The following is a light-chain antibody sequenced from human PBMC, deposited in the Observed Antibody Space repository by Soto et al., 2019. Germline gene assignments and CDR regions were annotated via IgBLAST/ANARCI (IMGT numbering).Light chain of an antibody. CDR2: DAS. Sequence: EIVLTQSPGTLSLSPGERATLSCGASQSVSSSYLAWYQQKPGLVPRLLIYDASNRATGIPDRFSGSGSGTDFTLTISRLEQEDVAVYYCQQYGSSGTFGQGTKGDIK. J-gene: IGKJ1*01. V-gene: IGKV3D-20*01. CDR1: QSVSSSY. CDR3: QQYGSSGT.